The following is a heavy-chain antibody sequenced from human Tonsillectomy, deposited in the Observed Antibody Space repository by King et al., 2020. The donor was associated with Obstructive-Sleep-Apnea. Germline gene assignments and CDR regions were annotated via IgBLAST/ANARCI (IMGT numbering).Heavy chain of an antibody. CDR1: GYTFTGYY. Sequence: VQLVESGAEVKKPGASVKVSCKASGYTFTGYYIHWVRRAPGQGLEWMGWISPNSVATTYAQKFLVRVTMSRDTSISTAYMDLSRLRSDDTAIYYCARDMSAYDSTSPAYWGQGTLVTVSS. CDR3: ARDMSAYDSTSPAY. J-gene: IGHJ4*02. V-gene: IGHV1-2*02. D-gene: IGHD3-10*01. CDR2: ISPNSVAT.